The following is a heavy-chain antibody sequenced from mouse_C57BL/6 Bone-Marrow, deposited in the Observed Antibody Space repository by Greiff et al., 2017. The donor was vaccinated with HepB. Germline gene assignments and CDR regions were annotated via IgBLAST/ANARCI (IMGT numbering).Heavy chain of an antibody. Sequence: VQLQQPGTELVKPGASVKLSCKASGYTFTSYWMHWVKQRPGQGLEWIGNINPSNGGTNYNEKFKSKATLTVDKSSSTAYMQLSSLTSEDSAVYYCARRRITTVVDLSYYAMDYWGQGTSVTVSS. CDR1: GYTFTSYW. V-gene: IGHV1-53*01. CDR3: ARRRITTVVDLSYYAMDY. D-gene: IGHD1-1*01. CDR2: INPSNGGT. J-gene: IGHJ4*01.